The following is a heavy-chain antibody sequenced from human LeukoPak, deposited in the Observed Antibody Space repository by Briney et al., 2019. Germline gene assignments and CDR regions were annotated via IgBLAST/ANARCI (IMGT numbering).Heavy chain of an antibody. CDR1: GGSISGSSYY. J-gene: IGHJ4*02. D-gene: IGHD2-2*01. CDR3: ARHTTSWQFFGY. Sequence: PSETLSLTCTVSGGSISGSSYYWGWIRPPPGKGLEWIGSIFYSGSTFYNPSLKSRVTISVDTSKNQFSLKLSSVTAADTALYYCARHTTSWQFFGYWGQGTLVTVSS. V-gene: IGHV4-39*01. CDR2: IFYSGST.